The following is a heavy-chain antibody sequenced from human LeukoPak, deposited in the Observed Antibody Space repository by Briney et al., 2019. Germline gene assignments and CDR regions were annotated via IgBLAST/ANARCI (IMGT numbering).Heavy chain of an antibody. V-gene: IGHV3-15*01. CDR1: GFTFSNAW. CDR3: TPRIVGATPWDAFDI. CDR2: IKSKTDGGTT. D-gene: IGHD1-26*01. Sequence: GGSLRLSCAASGFTFSNAWMSWVRQAPGKGLEWVGRIKSKTDGGTTDYAAPVKGRFTISRDDSKNTLYLQMNSLKTEDTAVYYCTPRIVGATPWDAFDIWGQGTMVTVSS. J-gene: IGHJ3*02.